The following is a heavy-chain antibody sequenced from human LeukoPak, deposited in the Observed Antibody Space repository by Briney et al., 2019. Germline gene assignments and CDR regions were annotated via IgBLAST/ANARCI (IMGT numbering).Heavy chain of an antibody. J-gene: IGHJ4*02. CDR1: GFTFSSYG. Sequence: GRSLRLSCAASGFTFSSYGMHWVRQAPGKGLEWVAVIWYDGSNKYYADSVKGRFTIYRDNSKNTLYLQMNSLRAEDTAVYYCARDAFTMVRGVIITGYYFDYWGQGTLVTVSS. D-gene: IGHD3-10*01. CDR3: ARDAFTMVRGVIITGYYFDY. CDR2: IWYDGSNK. V-gene: IGHV3-33*01.